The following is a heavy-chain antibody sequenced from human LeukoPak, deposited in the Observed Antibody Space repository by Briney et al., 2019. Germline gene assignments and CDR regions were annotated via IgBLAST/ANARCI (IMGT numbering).Heavy chain of an antibody. Sequence: SETLSLTCAVSGGSISSGGYSWSWIRQPPGKGLEWIGYIYHSGSTYYNPSLKSRVTIPVDRSKNQFSLKLSSVTAADTAVYYCARSITYYYDSSGYSRGFYFDYWGQGTLVTVSS. CDR1: GGSISSGGYS. CDR3: ARSITYYYDSSGYSRGFYFDY. J-gene: IGHJ4*02. V-gene: IGHV4-30-2*01. CDR2: IYHSGST. D-gene: IGHD3-22*01.